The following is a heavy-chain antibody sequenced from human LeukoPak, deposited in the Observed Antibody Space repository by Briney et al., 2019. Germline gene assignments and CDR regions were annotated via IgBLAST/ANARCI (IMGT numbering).Heavy chain of an antibody. D-gene: IGHD2-2*01. Sequence: ASVKVSCKASGYTFTSYDINWVRQATGQGLEWMGWMNPNSGNTGYAQKFQGRVTITADKSPSTAYMELSSLTSEDTAVYFCARDLVCTMNCKDSWGQGTLVTVS. CDR3: ARDLVCTMNCKDS. J-gene: IGHJ4*02. CDR2: MNPNSGNT. V-gene: IGHV1-8*03. CDR1: GYTFTSYD.